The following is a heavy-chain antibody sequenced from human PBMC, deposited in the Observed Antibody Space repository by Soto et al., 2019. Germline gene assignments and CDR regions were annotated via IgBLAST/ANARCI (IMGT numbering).Heavy chain of an antibody. CDR1: GFTFSGYA. Sequence: GSLRLSCAASGFTFSGYAVGWVRQAPGKGLEWVSGISGSGGSAYYADSLKGRFNISRDNSKNTLNLQMSSLRAEDTAVYYCVRIITILGVVIRPPYFDYWGQGTLVTVSS. V-gene: IGHV3-23*01. CDR2: ISGSGGSA. CDR3: VRIITILGVVIRPPYFDY. D-gene: IGHD3-3*01. J-gene: IGHJ4*02.